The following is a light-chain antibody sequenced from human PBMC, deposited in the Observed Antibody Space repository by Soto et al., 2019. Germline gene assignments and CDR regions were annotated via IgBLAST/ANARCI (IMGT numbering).Light chain of an antibody. Sequence: ENVLTQSPGTLSLSPGERATLSCRASQSVSSSYLAWYQQKPGQAPRLLIYGASSRATGIPDRFSGSGSGTDFTLTISRLEPEDFAVYYCQQYGSPQVTFGQGTKLEIK. J-gene: IGKJ2*01. V-gene: IGKV3-20*01. CDR1: QSVSSSY. CDR2: GAS. CDR3: QQYGSPQVT.